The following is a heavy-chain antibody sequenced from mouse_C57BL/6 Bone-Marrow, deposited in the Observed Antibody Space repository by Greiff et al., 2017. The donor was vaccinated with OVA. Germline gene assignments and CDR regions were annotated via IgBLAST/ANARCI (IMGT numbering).Heavy chain of an antibody. J-gene: IGHJ2*01. CDR3: ARADSLYFDY. Sequence: QVQLKESGAELVRPGTSVKMSCKASGYTFTNYWIGWTKQRPGHGLEWIGDIYPGGGYTNYNEKFKGKATLTADKSSSTAYMQFSSLTSEDSAIYYCARADSLYFDYWGQGTTLTVSS. D-gene: IGHD6-2*01. V-gene: IGHV1-63*01. CDR1: GYTFTNYW. CDR2: IYPGGGYT.